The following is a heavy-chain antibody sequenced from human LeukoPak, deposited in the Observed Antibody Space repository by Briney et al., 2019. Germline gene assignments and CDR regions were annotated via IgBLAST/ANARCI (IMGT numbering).Heavy chain of an antibody. CDR2: IIPIFGTA. J-gene: IGHJ4*02. CDR3: ARGYYYDSSGFPSPYYFDY. V-gene: IGHV1-69*15. D-gene: IGHD3-22*01. Sequence: GASVKASCKASGRTFSSYAISWVRQAPGQGLEWMGRIIPIFGTANYAQKFQGRVTITADESTSTAYMELSSLRSEDTAVYYCARGYYYDSSGFPSPYYFDYWGQGTLVTVSS. CDR1: GRTFSSYA.